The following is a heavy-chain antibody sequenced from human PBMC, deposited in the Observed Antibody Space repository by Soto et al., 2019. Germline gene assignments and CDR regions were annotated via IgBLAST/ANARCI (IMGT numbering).Heavy chain of an antibody. CDR1: GYSFTSYW. V-gene: IGHV5-10-1*01. J-gene: IGHJ6*02. Sequence: ESLKISCKGSGYSFTSYWISWVRQMPGKGLEWMGRIDPSDSYTNYSPSFQGHVTISADKSISTAYLQWSSLKASDTAMYYCARSLAARRPDYYGMDVWGQGTTVTVSS. D-gene: IGHD6-6*01. CDR2: IDPSDSYT. CDR3: ARSLAARRPDYYGMDV.